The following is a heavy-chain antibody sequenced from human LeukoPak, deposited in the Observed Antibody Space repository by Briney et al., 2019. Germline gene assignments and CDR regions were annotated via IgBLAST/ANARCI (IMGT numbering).Heavy chain of an antibody. V-gene: IGHV4-34*01. CDR1: GGTFSGYY. CDR2: INHSGST. CDR3: ARGREYLAARPLDY. D-gene: IGHD6-6*01. J-gene: IGHJ4*02. Sequence: PSETLSLTCAVYGGTFSGYYWSWIRQPPGKGLEWIGEINHSGSTNYNPSLKSRVTISVDTSKNQFSLKLSSVTAADTAVYYCARGREYLAARPLDYWGQGTLVTVSS.